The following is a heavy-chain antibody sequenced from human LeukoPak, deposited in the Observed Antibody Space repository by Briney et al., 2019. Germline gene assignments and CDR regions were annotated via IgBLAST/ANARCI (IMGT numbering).Heavy chain of an antibody. CDR3: AKAEYSSSIDY. D-gene: IGHD6-6*01. V-gene: IGHV3-30-3*01. Sequence: GGSLRLSCAASGFTFSSYAMHWVRQAPGKGLEWVAVISYDGSNKYYADSVKGRFTISRDNSKNTLYLQMNSLRAEDTAVYYCAKAEYSSSIDYWGQGTLVTVSS. J-gene: IGHJ4*02. CDR1: GFTFSSYA. CDR2: ISYDGSNK.